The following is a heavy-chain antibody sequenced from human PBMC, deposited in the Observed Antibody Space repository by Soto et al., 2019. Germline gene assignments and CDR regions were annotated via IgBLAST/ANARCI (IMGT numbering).Heavy chain of an antibody. D-gene: IGHD6-13*01. J-gene: IGHJ6*02. CDR1: GFTFNNYG. CDR3: ARRQITPPTRGAAAARGGRDV. V-gene: IGHV3-33*01. CDR2: IWNDGSNH. Sequence: QVQLVESGGGVVQPGRSMRLSCAASGFTFNNYGMHWVRQAPGKGLEWVAVIWNDGSNHYYANSVKGRFTITRDNSKNSLFLQMSSLRAEDSAVYYCARRQITPPTRGAAAARGGRDVWGQGNRVSVSS.